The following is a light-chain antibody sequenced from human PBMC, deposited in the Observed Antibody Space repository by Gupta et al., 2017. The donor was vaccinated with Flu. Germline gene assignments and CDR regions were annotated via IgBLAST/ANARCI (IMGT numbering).Light chain of an antibody. V-gene: IGKV1-33*01. CDR3: QQCDNLPWT. J-gene: IGKJ3*01. CDR2: DAS. Sequence: DIQMTQSPSSLSASVGDRVTITCQASQDISNYLNWYQQKPGKAPKLLIYDASNLETGVPSRFSGSGSGTDFTFTISSLQPEDIATYYCQQCDNLPWTFGPGTKVDIK. CDR1: QDISNY.